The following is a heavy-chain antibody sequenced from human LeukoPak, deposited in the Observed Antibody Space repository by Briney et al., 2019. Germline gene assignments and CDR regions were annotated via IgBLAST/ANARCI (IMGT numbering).Heavy chain of an antibody. D-gene: IGHD3-22*01. Sequence: GGSLRLSCAASGFTFSSFATSWVREVPGKGLEWGSGISASGDSTYCADSVKGRFTISRDNSKNTLYLQMNSLRAEDTAVYYCAKGFYDNSASGVFDIWGQGTMVTVSS. CDR2: ISASGDST. CDR1: GFTFSSFA. V-gene: IGHV3-23*01. J-gene: IGHJ3*02. CDR3: AKGFYDNSASGVFDI.